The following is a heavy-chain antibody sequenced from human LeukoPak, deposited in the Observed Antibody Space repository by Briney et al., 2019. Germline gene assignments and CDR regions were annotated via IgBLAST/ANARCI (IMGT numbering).Heavy chain of an antibody. CDR1: GFTCTTFT. CDR3: AKGTERYREVSSFDS. J-gene: IGHJ4*02. D-gene: IGHD3-10*01. Sequence: PGGSLRLSCAASGFTCTTFTMNWVRQAPGKGLEWVSAINRGGGGTYYADFVKGRFTISRDNTENTSYLQMNSLSAEDTATYYCAKGTERYREVSSFDSWGQGTQVTVSS. CDR2: INRGGGGT. V-gene: IGHV3-23*01.